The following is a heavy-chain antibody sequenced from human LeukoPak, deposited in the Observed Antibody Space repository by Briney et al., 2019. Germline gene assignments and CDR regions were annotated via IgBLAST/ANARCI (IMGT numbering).Heavy chain of an antibody. D-gene: IGHD2-8*02. CDR1: GGSISSYY. CDR3: AGHHPRNTVDF. V-gene: IGHV4-59*08. Sequence: SSETLSLTCTVSGGSISSYYWSWIRQPPGKGLEWTAYISDIGSINYNPSLKSRVTISLDTSKNQFSLKLSSVTAADTAVYYCAGHHPRNTVDFWGQGTLVTVSS. J-gene: IGHJ4*02. CDR2: ISDIGSI.